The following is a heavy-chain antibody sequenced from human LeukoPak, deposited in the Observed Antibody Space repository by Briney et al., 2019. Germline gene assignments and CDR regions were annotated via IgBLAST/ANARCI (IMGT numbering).Heavy chain of an antibody. J-gene: IGHJ4*02. CDR3: ARLAGGSYSDY. CDR2: ISYDESNK. CDR1: GFTFSSYG. Sequence: PGRSLRLSCAASGFTFSSYGMHWVRQAPGKGLEWVAVISYDESNKYYADSVKGRFTISRDNSKNTLYLQMNSLRAEDMAVYYCARLAGGSYSDYWGQGILVTVSS. D-gene: IGHD1-26*01. V-gene: IGHV3-30*03.